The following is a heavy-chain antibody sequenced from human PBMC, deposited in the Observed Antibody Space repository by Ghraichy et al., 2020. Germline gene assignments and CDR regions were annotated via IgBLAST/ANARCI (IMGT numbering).Heavy chain of an antibody. CDR2: IIPIIGTA. J-gene: IGHJ4*02. V-gene: IGHV1-69*01. CDR3: ARGQSSTFDS. Sequence: KVSCKTSGGTFSRYVISWVRQAPGQGLEWMGEIIPIIGTAVYAQSFQDRVTITADESTSTAYMELSSLRSEDTAFYYCARGQSSTFDSWGQGTLVTVSS. CDR1: GGTFSRYV. D-gene: IGHD2-2*01.